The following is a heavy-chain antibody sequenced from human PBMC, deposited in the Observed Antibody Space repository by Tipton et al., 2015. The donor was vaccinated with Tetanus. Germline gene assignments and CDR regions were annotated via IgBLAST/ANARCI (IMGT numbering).Heavy chain of an antibody. V-gene: IGHV3-30*18. D-gene: IGHD6-13*01. CDR3: AKDNGGYSSNWRYGMDV. CDR1: GFTFSSYA. Sequence: QLVQSGGGLVKPGGSLRLSCAASGFTFSSYAVHWVRQAPGKGPEWVAVVSFDGRYKYYADSVKGRFTISRDNSKNTLTLQMNSLRVEDTALYYCAKDNGGYSSNWRYGMDVWGQGATVTVSS. CDR2: VSFDGRYK. J-gene: IGHJ6*02.